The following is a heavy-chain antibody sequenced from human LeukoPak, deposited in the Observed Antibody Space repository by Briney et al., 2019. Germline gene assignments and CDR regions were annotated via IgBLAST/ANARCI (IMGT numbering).Heavy chain of an antibody. V-gene: IGHV1-69*13. D-gene: IGHD6-13*01. Sequence: ASVKVSCKASGGTFSSYAISWVRQAPGQGLGWMGGIIPIFGTANYAQKFQGRVTITADESTSTAYMELSRLRSDDTAVYYCARGSGYGSSWPDNWFDPWGQGTLVTVSS. CDR2: IIPIFGTA. CDR1: GGTFSSYA. CDR3: ARGSGYGSSWPDNWFDP. J-gene: IGHJ5*02.